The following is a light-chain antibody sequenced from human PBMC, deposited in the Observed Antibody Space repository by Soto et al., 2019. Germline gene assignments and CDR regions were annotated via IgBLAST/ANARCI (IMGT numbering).Light chain of an antibody. Sequence: EIVLTQSPGTLSLSPGERATLSCKASQSVSSNFLAWYQRKPGQAPRLLIYCASYRATDIPYRFSGSGSGKDFTLTITRLEPEDFAVYYCQQYGTSPPTFGQGPKVEL. CDR2: CAS. CDR1: QSVSSNF. CDR3: QQYGTSPPT. V-gene: IGKV3-20*01. J-gene: IGKJ1*01.